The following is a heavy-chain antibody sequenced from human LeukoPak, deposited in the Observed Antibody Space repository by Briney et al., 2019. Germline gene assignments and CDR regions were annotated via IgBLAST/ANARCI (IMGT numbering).Heavy chain of an antibody. CDR2: ISGGGDST. V-gene: IGHV3-23*01. J-gene: IGHJ4*02. D-gene: IGHD3-10*01. Sequence: GGSLRLSCAASGFTVSSNYMSWVRQAPGKGLEWVSSISGGGDSTNYAASVKGRFSISRDSSKNTVDLQLNNLRAEDTAVYYCAKGANYYGSGREFDNWGQGTLVTVSS. CDR3: AKGANYYGSGREFDN. CDR1: GFTVSSNY.